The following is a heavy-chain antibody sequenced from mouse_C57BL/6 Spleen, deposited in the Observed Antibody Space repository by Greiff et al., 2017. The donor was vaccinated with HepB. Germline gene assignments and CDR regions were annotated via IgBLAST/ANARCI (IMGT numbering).Heavy chain of an antibody. D-gene: IGHD1-1*01. CDR2: IYPRDGST. CDR1: GYTFTDHT. CDR3: ARFPSCERNYDAMDY. V-gene: IGHV1-78*01. Sequence: QVQLQQSDAELVKPGASVKISCKVSGYTFTDHTIHWMKQRPEQGLEWIGYIYPRDGSTKYNEKFKGKATLTADKSSSTAYMQLNSLTSEDAAVYFCARFPSCERNYDAMDYWGQGTSVTVSS. J-gene: IGHJ4*01.